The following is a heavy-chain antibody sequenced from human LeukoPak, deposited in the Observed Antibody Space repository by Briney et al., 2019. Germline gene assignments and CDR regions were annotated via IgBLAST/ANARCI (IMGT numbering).Heavy chain of an antibody. CDR2: IYYSGST. J-gene: IGHJ6*03. CDR1: GGSIHGYY. V-gene: IGHV4-59*01. D-gene: IGHD2-2*01. CDR3: ARGVPAAIGYYYYMDV. Sequence: SETLSLTCTVSGGSIHGYYWSWIRQPPGKGLEWIGYIYYSGSTNYNPSLKSRVTISVDTSKNQFSLKLSSVTAADTAVYYCARGVPAAIGYYYYMDVWGKGTTVTISS.